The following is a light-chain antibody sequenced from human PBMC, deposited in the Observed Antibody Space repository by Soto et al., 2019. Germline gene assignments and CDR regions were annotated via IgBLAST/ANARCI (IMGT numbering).Light chain of an antibody. V-gene: IGKV3-20*01. CDR1: QGVSRK. CDR3: QLYGDSPMYT. Sequence: DIVMTQSPATLSVAPGERVTFSCRASQGVSRKLAWYQHKPGQAPRLLIYGASRRATGIPDTFSGSGSGTDFTLTISRLEPEDFAVYYCQLYGDSPMYTFGQGTKLEIK. J-gene: IGKJ2*01. CDR2: GAS.